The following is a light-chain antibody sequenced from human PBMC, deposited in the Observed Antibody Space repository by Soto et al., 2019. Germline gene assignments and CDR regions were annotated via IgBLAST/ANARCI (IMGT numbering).Light chain of an antibody. CDR2: EVN. Sequence: QSALTQPPSASGSPGQSVTISCAGTRSDIGNNDYVSWYQQHPGKAPKLMIYEVNKRPSGVPDRFSGFKSGNTASLTVSGLQTEDEADYFCCSYAGSHNWVSGGGTKVTVL. V-gene: IGLV2-8*01. CDR1: RSDIGNNDY. J-gene: IGLJ2*01. CDR3: CSYAGSHNWV.